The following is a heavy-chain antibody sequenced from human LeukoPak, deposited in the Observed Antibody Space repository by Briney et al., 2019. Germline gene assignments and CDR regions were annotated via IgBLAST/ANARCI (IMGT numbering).Heavy chain of an antibody. CDR1: GFTFSSYA. CDR3: AKDQYILTGNFDY. D-gene: IGHD3-9*01. V-gene: IGHV3-23*01. Sequence: GGSLRLSCAASGFTFSSYAMSWVRQAPGKGLEWVSAISGSGGSTYYADSVKGRFTISRDNSKNMLYLQMNSLRAEDTAVYYCAKDQYILTGNFDYWGQGTLVTVSS. CDR2: ISGSGGST. J-gene: IGHJ4*02.